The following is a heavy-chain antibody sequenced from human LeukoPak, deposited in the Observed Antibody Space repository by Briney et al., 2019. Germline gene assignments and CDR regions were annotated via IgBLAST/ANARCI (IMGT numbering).Heavy chain of an antibody. CDR3: AKDRARITGGMDV. CDR1: GFTFSSHW. D-gene: IGHD1-20*01. V-gene: IGHV3-74*01. Sequence: PGGSLRLSCAASGFTFSSHWMHWVRQAPGKGLVWVSRISENRYTTNYADSVKGRFTISRDNAKNTVYLQMNSLGAEDTAVYYCAKDRARITGGMDVWGQGTTVTVFS. J-gene: IGHJ6*02. CDR2: ISENRYTT.